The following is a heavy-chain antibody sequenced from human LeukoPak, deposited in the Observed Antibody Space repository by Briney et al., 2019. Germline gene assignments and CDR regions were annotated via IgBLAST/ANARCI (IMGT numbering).Heavy chain of an antibody. CDR3: ARVSGKRYYMDV. CDR2: MYAFGDT. Sequence: SQTLSLTCSVSGGSISSHYWSWIRQPAGKGLEWIGRMYAFGDTDYNAPLKSRVTMSIDTSKNQFSLNLTSVTAADTALYYCARVSGKRYYMDVWGKGTTITVSS. CDR1: GGSISSHY. J-gene: IGHJ6*03. D-gene: IGHD1-26*01. V-gene: IGHV4-4*07.